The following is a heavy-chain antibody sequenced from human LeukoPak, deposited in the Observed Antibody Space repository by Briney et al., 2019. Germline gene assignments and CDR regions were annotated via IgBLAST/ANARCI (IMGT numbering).Heavy chain of an antibody. V-gene: IGHV4-39*01. J-gene: IGHJ4*02. Sequence: SETPSLTCTVSGGSISSSSYYWGWIRQPPGKGLEWIGSIYYSGSTYYNPSLKSRVTISVDTSKNQFSLKLSSVTAADTAVYYCARLGYSYGHIDYWGQGTLVTVSS. CDR3: ARLGYSYGHIDY. CDR1: GGSISSSSYY. CDR2: IYYSGST. D-gene: IGHD5-18*01.